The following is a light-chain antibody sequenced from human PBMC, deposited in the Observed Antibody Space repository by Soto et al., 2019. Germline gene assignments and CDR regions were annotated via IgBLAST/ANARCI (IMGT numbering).Light chain of an antibody. V-gene: IGKV3-11*01. J-gene: IGKJ1*01. CDR3: HQRKSWPRT. Sequence: EIVFTQSPATLSLSPGERATLSFMASQTVSSKLALYQHKPGQAPRLLIYDTSNRATGIPARFSGSGSGTDFTLTISSLEPEDFAVYYCHQRKSWPRTFGQGTKVDIK. CDR2: DTS. CDR1: QTVSSK.